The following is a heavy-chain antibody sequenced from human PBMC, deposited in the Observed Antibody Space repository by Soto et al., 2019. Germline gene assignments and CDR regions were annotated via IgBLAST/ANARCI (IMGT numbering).Heavy chain of an antibody. CDR3: VTEARFRENWLSDVSIDMD. D-gene: IGHD3-10*01. J-gene: IGHJ6*01. V-gene: IGHV3-73*01. CDR2: IRSKANSYAT. Sequence: PGGSLRLSCAASGFTFSGSAMHWVRQASGKGLEWVGRIRSKANSYATAYAASVKGRFTISRDDSKNTAYLQMNSLKTEYTAVSATVTEARFRENWLSDVSIDMD. CDR1: GFTFSGSA.